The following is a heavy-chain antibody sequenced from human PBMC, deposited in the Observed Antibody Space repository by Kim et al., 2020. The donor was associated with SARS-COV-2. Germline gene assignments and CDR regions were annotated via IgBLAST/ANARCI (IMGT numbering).Heavy chain of an antibody. CDR2: ISYDGSNK. CDR3: AKEGMVYAQGGFDT. V-gene: IGHV3-30*18. Sequence: GGSLRLSCAASGFTFSSYGMHWVRQAPGKGLEWVAVISYDGSNKYYADSVKGRFTISRDNSKNTLYLQMNSLRAEDTAVYYCAKEGMVYAQGGFDTWGQGTLVTVSP. CDR1: GFTFSSYG. J-gene: IGHJ5*02. D-gene: IGHD2-8*01.